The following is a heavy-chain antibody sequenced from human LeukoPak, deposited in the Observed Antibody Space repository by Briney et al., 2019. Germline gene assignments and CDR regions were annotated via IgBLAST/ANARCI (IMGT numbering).Heavy chain of an antibody. CDR2: INTDGSST. J-gene: IGHJ4*02. CDR3: ASIRSMTYYFDY. V-gene: IGHV3-74*01. CDR1: GFTFSSYW. Sequence: GGSLRLSCAASGFTFSSYWMHWVRQAPGKGLVWVSRINTDGSSTSYADSVKGRFTISRDNAKNTLYLQMNSLRAEDTAVYYCASIRSMTYYFDYWGQGTLVTVSS. D-gene: IGHD6-13*01.